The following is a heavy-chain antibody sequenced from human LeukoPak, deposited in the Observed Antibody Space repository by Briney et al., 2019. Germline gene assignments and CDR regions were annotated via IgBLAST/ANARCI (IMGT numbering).Heavy chain of an antibody. D-gene: IGHD6-13*01. CDR2: IGNLLYEGST. CDR1: GASMTSTIYY. Sequence: PSETLSLTCTVSGASMTSTIYYWGWIRQTPGKGLEWIGNIGNLLYEGSTYYSPSLKSRVTISVDTSKNQLSLKLSSVTAADTAVYYCARGVYIAAAQYGYWGQGTLVTVSS. V-gene: IGHV4-39*07. CDR3: ARGVYIAAAQYGY. J-gene: IGHJ4*02.